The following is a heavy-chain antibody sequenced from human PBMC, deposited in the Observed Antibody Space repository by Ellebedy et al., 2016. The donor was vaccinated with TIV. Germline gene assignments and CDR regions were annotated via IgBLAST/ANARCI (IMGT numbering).Heavy chain of an antibody. CDR1: GGSFSGYY. V-gene: IGHV4-34*01. Sequence: SETLSLXXAVYGGSFSGYYWSWIRQPPGKGLEWIGEINHSGSTNYNPSLKSRVTISVDTSKNQFSLKLSSVTAADTAVYYCARVGYCSGGSCYSGDYWGQGTLVTVSS. J-gene: IGHJ4*02. CDR2: INHSGST. CDR3: ARVGYCSGGSCYSGDY. D-gene: IGHD2-15*01.